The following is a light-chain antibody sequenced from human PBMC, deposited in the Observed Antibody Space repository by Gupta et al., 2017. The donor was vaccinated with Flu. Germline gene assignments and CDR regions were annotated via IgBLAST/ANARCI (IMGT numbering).Light chain of an antibody. CDR2: AAS. CDR3: QHRDSTPLT. V-gene: IGKV1-39*01. J-gene: IGKJ5*01. Sequence: DIQMTQSPSSLSASVGDRVTITCRASQSISSYLNWYQQKPGKAPKLLIYAASRLQSGVPSRFSGSGSGTDFTLTISRRQPEEFATYYCQHRDSTPLTFGQGTLMDIK. CDR1: QSISSY.